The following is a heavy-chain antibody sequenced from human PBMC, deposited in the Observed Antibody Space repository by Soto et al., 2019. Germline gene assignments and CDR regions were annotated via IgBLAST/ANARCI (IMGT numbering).Heavy chain of an antibody. Sequence: PGGSLRLSCAASGFTFSSYSMNWVRQAPGKGLEWVSSISSSSSYIYYADSVKGRFTISRDNAKNSLYLQMNSLRAEDTAVNYCARDDTYYYGSGIPNFDYWGQGTLVTVSS. CDR1: GFTFSSYS. V-gene: IGHV3-21*01. D-gene: IGHD3-10*01. CDR2: ISSSSSYI. J-gene: IGHJ4*02. CDR3: ARDDTYYYGSGIPNFDY.